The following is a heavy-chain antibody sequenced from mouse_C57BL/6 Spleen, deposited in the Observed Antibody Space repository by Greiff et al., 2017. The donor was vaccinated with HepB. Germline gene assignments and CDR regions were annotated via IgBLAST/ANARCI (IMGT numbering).Heavy chain of an antibody. CDR2: IYPGSGST. V-gene: IGHV1-55*01. J-gene: IGHJ2*01. CDR1: GYTFTSYW. Sequence: VQLQQSGAELVKPGASVKMSCKASGYTFTSYWITWVKQRPGQGLEWIGDIYPGSGSTNYNEKFKSKATLTVDKSSSTAYMQLSSLTSEDSAVYYCAREYYFEYWGQGTTLTVSS. CDR3: AREYYFEY.